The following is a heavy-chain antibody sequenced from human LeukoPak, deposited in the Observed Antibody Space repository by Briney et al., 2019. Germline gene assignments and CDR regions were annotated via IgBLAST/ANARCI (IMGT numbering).Heavy chain of an antibody. CDR3: ARDAVATITSGEYYFDY. CDR2: INPNSGGT. Sequence: ASVKVSCKASGYTFTGYYMHWVRQAPGQGLEWMGWINPNSGGTNYAQKFQGRVTMTRDTSICTAYMELSRLRSDDTAVYYCARDAVATITSGEYYFDYWGQGTLVTVSS. J-gene: IGHJ4*02. D-gene: IGHD5-12*01. V-gene: IGHV1-2*02. CDR1: GYTFTGYY.